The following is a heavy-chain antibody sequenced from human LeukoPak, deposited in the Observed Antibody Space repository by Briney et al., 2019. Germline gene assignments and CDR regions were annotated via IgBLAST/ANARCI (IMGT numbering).Heavy chain of an antibody. D-gene: IGHD1-26*01. CDR2: FDPEDGET. V-gene: IGHV1-24*01. CDR1: GYTFTSYG. Sequence: ASVKVSCKASGYTFTSYGTSWVRQAPGKGLEWMGGFDPEDGETIYAQKFQGRVTMTEDTSTDTAYMELSSLRSEDTAVYYCATWAGSSWGAFGIWGQGTMVTVSS. J-gene: IGHJ3*02. CDR3: ATWAGSSWGAFGI.